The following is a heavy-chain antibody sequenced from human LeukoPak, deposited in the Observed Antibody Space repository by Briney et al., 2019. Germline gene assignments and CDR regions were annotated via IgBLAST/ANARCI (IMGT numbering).Heavy chain of an antibody. V-gene: IGHV1-69*13. Sequence: SVKVSCKASGGTFSRYAISWVRQAPGQGLEWMGGIIPNFGTANYAHKFQDRLTITSDESTSTAYNELSSLRYKDTAVYYCARDKNKRFRGVKTELYYYYGMDVWGKGTTVTVSS. J-gene: IGHJ6*04. CDR1: GGTFSRYA. D-gene: IGHD3-10*01. CDR3: ARDKNKRFRGVKTELYYYYGMDV. CDR2: IIPNFGTA.